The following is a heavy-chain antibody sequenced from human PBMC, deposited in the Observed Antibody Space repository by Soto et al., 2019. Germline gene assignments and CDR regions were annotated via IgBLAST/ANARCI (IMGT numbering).Heavy chain of an antibody. CDR1: GFTFSSYG. CDR2: ISYDGSDK. V-gene: IGHV3-30*03. J-gene: IGHJ4*02. D-gene: IGHD6-13*01. CDR3: GAGQYFSDY. Sequence: QVQLVESGGGVVQPGRSLRLSCAASGFTFSSYGMHWLSQAPGKGLEWVALISYDGSDKYYADSVKGRFTISRDNSKNTLYLQMNSLRVEDTAVYYCGAGQYFSDYWGQGTLVTVSS.